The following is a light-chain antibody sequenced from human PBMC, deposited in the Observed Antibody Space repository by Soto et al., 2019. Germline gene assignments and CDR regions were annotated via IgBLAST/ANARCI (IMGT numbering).Light chain of an antibody. J-gene: IGKJ1*01. CDR3: LQVYSFPRT. Sequence: DIQMTQSPSSVSASIGDRVTITCRACQDIGRRLAWFQQKPGKAPKYLIQAASSLQGGVPSTFSGSGSGTDFTLTINTLHPEDFATYYCLQVYSFPRTFGQGTKVDI. CDR1: QDIGRR. V-gene: IGKV1-12*01. CDR2: AAS.